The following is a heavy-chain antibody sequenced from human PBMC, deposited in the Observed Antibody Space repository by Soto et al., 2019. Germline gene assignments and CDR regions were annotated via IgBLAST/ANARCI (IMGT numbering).Heavy chain of an antibody. CDR2: IYYSGST. D-gene: IGHD5-12*01. V-gene: IGHV4-59*08. CDR3: ARASYSGYGCVDY. J-gene: IGHJ4*02. Sequence: SETLSLTCTVSGGSISSYYWSWIRQPPGKGLEWIGYIYYSGSTNYNPSLKSRVTISVDTSKNQFSLKLSSVTAADTAVYYCARASYSGYGCVDYWGQGTLVTVSS. CDR1: GGSISSYY.